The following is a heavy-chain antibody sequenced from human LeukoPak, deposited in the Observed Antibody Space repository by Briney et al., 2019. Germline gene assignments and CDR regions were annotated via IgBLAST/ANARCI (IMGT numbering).Heavy chain of an antibody. D-gene: IGHD6-13*01. CDR3: ARDPIAAAGTPDDY. Sequence: ASVKVSFKASGGTFSSYAISWVRQAPGQGLEWMGGIIPIFGTANYAQKFQGRVTITTDESTSTAYMELSSLRSEDTAVYYCARDPIAAAGTPDDYWGQGTLVTVSS. CDR1: GGTFSSYA. CDR2: IIPIFGTA. V-gene: IGHV1-69*05. J-gene: IGHJ4*02.